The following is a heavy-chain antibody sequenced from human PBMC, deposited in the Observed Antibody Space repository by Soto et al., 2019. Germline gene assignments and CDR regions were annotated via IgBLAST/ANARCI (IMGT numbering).Heavy chain of an antibody. CDR2: VNAGNDNT. Sequence: QVHLVQSGAEVKKPGASVKVSCRTSGYTFTNNVIHWVRQAPGQRLEWIGWVNAGNDNTKWSREFQGRLTLTKDTSATTAYMELSILTPEDTAIYFCGREVSYGYSRFDYWGQGTLVTVSS. J-gene: IGHJ4*02. V-gene: IGHV1-3*01. CDR1: GYTFTNNV. D-gene: IGHD5-18*01. CDR3: GREVSYGYSRFDY.